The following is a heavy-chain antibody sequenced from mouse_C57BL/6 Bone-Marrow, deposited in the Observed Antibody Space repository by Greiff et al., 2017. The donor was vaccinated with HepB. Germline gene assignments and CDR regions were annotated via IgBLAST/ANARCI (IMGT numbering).Heavy chain of an antibody. CDR2: ISNGGGST. CDR1: GFTFSDYY. V-gene: IGHV5-12*01. D-gene: IGHD1-1*01. J-gene: IGHJ2*01. CDR3: ARLSGSSYPYYFDY. Sequence: EVKLVESGGGLVQPGGSLKLSGAASGFTFSDYYMYWVRQTPEKRLEWVAYISNGGGSTYYPDTVKGRFTISRDNAKNTLYLQMSRLKSEDTAMYYCARLSGSSYPYYFDYWGQGTTLTVSS.